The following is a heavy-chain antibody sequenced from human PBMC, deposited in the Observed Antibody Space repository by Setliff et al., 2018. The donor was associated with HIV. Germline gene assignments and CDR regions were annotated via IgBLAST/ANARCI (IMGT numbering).Heavy chain of an antibody. CDR3: VRSLSGNSSTYYWAFDF. V-gene: IGHV3-21*01. D-gene: IGHD3-22*01. J-gene: IGHJ4*02. CDR2: ISGSGTYT. Sequence: GESLKISCVTSGFTFTSHSMNWVRLRPGKGLEWVASISGSGTYTHYADSVRGRFTVSGGNAKNSLWLQLDSLKVEDTALYFCVRSLSGNSSTYYWAFDFWGQGAPVTVSS. CDR1: GFTFTSHS.